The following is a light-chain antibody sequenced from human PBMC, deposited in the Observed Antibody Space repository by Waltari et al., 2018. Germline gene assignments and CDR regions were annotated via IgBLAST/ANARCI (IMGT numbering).Light chain of an antibody. Sequence: DIQMTQSPSTLSSSLVDRVTITCRASQSISTWLAWYQQKPGKAPKLLIYKASSLESGVPSRFSGSGSGTEFTLTISSLQPDDFATYYCQQYNSYSLTFGPGTKVDIK. CDR2: KAS. CDR1: QSISTW. V-gene: IGKV1-5*03. J-gene: IGKJ3*01. CDR3: QQYNSYSLT.